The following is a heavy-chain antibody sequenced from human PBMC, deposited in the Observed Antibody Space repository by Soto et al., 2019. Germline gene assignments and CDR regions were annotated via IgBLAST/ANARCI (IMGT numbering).Heavy chain of an antibody. J-gene: IGHJ5*02. V-gene: IGHV4-39*01. CDR2: IYYSGST. D-gene: IGHD3-3*02. Sequence: QLQLQESGPGLVKPSETLSLTCTVSGGSISGSSYYWGWIRQPPGKGLEWIGSIYYSGSTYYNPSLKSRVTISVDTSKNQFSPKLSSVTAADTAVYYCASPKIAFYNWFDPWGQGTLVTVSS. CDR1: GGSISGSSYY. CDR3: ASPKIAFYNWFDP.